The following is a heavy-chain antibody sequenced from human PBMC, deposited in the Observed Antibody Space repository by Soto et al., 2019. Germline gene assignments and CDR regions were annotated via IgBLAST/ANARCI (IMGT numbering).Heavy chain of an antibody. CDR3: AKADYRARGAFDI. CDR2: INSDGSST. D-gene: IGHD4-4*01. V-gene: IGHV3-74*01. J-gene: IGHJ3*02. Sequence: EVQLVESGGSLVQPGGSLRLSCAASGFTFSSYWMHWVRQAPGKGLLWVSRINSDGSSTTYADSVKGRFTISRDNAKNKLYLQMNSLRVEDTAVYHCAKADYRARGAFDIWGQGTMVTVPS. CDR1: GFTFSSYW.